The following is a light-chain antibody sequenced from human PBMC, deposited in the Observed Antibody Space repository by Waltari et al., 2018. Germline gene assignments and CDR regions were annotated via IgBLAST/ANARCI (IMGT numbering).Light chain of an antibody. V-gene: IGKV1-6*01. CDR2: RSS. CDR3: QQAYNYPHT. J-gene: IGKJ2*01. CDR1: QGIGNN. Sequence: IQMTQSPSSLSASVGDTVTITCQASQGIGNNLNWYQQIPGKAPKLLIYRSSSLQSGIPSRFSGIGSGTDFTLTIISLQPEDFATYYCQQAYNYPHTYGQGTKVEI.